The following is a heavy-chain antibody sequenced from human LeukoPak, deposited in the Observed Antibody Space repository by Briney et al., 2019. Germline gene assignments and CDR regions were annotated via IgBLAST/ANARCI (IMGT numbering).Heavy chain of an antibody. CDR2: ISSSSSYI. CDR3: ARGIVATIEGRDY. J-gene: IGHJ4*02. V-gene: IGHV3-21*01. Sequence: GGSLRLSRAASGFTFSSYSMNWVRQAPGKGLEWVSSISSSSSYIYYADSVKGRFTISRDNAKNSLYLQMNSLRAEDTAVYYCARGIVATIEGRDYWGQGTLVTVSS. CDR1: GFTFSSYS. D-gene: IGHD5-12*01.